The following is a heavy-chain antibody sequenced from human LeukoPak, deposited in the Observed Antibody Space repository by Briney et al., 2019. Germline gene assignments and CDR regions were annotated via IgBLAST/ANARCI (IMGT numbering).Heavy chain of an antibody. Sequence: GGSLRLSCAAFGFTFSSHAMHWVRQAPGKGLEWVAVISYDGSNKNYADSVKGRFTISRDNSKNTLYLQMNSLRAGDTAVYYCARDRYDILTGYPKVYGMDVWGQGTTVTVSS. D-gene: IGHD3-9*01. CDR2: ISYDGSNK. CDR3: ARDRYDILTGYPKVYGMDV. J-gene: IGHJ6*02. V-gene: IGHV3-30-3*01. CDR1: GFTFSSHA.